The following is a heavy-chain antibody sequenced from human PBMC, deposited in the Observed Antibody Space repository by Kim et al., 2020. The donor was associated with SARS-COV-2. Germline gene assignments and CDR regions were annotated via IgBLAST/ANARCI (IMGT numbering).Heavy chain of an antibody. CDR3: ARGSGGTIFGLVIITLSCMDV. D-gene: IGHD3-3*01. CDR2: ISSSSSYI. Sequence: GGSLRLSCAASGFTFSSYSMNWVRQAPGKGLEWVSSISSSSSYIYYADSVKGRFTISRDNAKNSLYLQMNSLRAEDTAVYYCARGSGGTIFGLVIITLSCMDVGGQGPTVTVS. V-gene: IGHV3-21*01. J-gene: IGHJ6*02. CDR1: GFTFSSYS.